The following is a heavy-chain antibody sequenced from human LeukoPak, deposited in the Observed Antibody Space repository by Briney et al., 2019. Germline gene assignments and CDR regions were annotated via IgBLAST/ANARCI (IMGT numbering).Heavy chain of an antibody. V-gene: IGHV4-30-4*01. J-gene: IGHJ4*02. Sequence: SQTLSLTCTVSGGSICSGDYYWSWIRQPPGKGLEWIGYIYYSGSTYYNPSLKSRVTISVDTSKNQFSLKLNSVTAADTAVYYCASYGSGSYFVFSYWGQGTLVTVSS. CDR2: IYYSGST. CDR3: ASYGSGSYFVFSY. CDR1: GGSICSGDYY. D-gene: IGHD3-10*01.